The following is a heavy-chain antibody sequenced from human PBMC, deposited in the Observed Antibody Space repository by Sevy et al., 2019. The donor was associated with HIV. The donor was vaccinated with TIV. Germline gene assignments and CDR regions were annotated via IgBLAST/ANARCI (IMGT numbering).Heavy chain of an antibody. CDR3: ARGRKTTEEWLEELDYYYGLDV. V-gene: IGHV3-30*02. D-gene: IGHD2-8*01. Sequence: GGSLRLSCIVSGISFTTSGMHWVRQAPGKGLEWVAYVRNDGSNKYYADSVRDRFTISRDSPKNTLYLQMNSLRDEDTAIYYCARGRKTTEEWLEELDYYYGLDVWGQGTTVTVSS. J-gene: IGHJ6*02. CDR2: VRNDGSNK. CDR1: GISFTTSG.